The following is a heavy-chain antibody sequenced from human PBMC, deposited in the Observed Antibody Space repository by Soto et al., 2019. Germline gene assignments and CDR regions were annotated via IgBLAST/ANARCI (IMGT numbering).Heavy chain of an antibody. V-gene: IGHV4-30-4*01. D-gene: IGHD3-10*01. Sequence: SETLSLTCTVSGGSISSGDYYWSWIRQPPGKGLEWIGYIYYSGSTYYNPSLKSRVTISVDTSKNQFSLKLSSVTAADTAVYYCARDIWFGEYHNWFHPWGQGTLVTVSS. CDR3: ARDIWFGEYHNWFHP. CDR2: IYYSGST. J-gene: IGHJ5*02. CDR1: GGSISSGDYY.